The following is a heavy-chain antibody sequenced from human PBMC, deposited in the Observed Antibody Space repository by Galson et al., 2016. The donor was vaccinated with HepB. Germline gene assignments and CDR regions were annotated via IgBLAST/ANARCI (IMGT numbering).Heavy chain of an antibody. Sequence: SLRLSCATSGFTFSNYWMSWVRQAPGRRLEWVASIKQDGSREEYVDSVKGRFTISRDNAKKSLYLQMNSLRVEDTAVYFCAREDTGGFDPWGQGTLVTVSS. CDR2: IKQDGSRE. J-gene: IGHJ5*02. D-gene: IGHD7-27*01. CDR1: GFTFSNYW. V-gene: IGHV3-7*01. CDR3: AREDTGGFDP.